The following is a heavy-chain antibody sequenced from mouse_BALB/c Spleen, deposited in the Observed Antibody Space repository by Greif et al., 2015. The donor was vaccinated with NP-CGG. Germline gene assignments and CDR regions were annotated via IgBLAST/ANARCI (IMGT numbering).Heavy chain of an antibody. D-gene: IGHD1-1*01. CDR3: ARGVSSYYYAMDH. V-gene: IGHV1-14*01. CDR2: INPYNDGT. J-gene: IGHJ4*01. CDR1: GYTFTSYV. Sequence: VHVKQSGPELVKPGASVKMSCKASGYTFTSYVMHWVKPKPGQGLEWIGYINPYNDGTKYNEKFKGKATLTSDKSSSTAYMDLSSLSSEDSAVYYCARGVSSYYYAMDHWGQGTSVTVSS.